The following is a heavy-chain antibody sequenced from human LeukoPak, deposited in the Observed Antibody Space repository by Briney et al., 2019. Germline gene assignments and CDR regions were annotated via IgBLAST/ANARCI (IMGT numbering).Heavy chain of an antibody. CDR2: IIPIFGTA. CDR3: ARVPMVRGVIMRSLYYYYGMDV. Sequence: ASVKVSCKASGGTFSSYAISWVRQAPGQGLEWMGGIIPIFGTANYAQKFQGRVTITADESTSTAYMELSSLRSEDTAVYYCARVPMVRGVIMRSLYYYYGMDVWGQGTTVTVSS. D-gene: IGHD3-10*01. CDR1: GGTFSSYA. V-gene: IGHV1-69*13. J-gene: IGHJ6*02.